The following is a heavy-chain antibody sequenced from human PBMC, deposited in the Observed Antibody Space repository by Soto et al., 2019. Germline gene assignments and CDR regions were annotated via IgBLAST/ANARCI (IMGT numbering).Heavy chain of an antibody. CDR2: INHSGST. Sequence: PSETLSLTCAVYGGSFSGYYWSWIRQPPGKGLEWLGEINHSGSTNYSPSLKNRVTISIDTSKNQFSLRLTSLTGADTAVYYCSRRVFRGGWFDPWGPGIPVTVSS. CDR1: GGSFSGYY. CDR3: SRRVFRGGWFDP. J-gene: IGHJ5*02. V-gene: IGHV4-34*01. D-gene: IGHD3-3*01.